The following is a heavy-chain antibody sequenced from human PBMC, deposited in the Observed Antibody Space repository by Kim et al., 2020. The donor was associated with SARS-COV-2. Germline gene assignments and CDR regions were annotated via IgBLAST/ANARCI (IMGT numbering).Heavy chain of an antibody. V-gene: IGHV3-73*01. CDR2: VRSETNSDET. CDR1: GFTLSGSA. D-gene: IGHD1-26*01. CDR3: FGATQYSGSYSDGPFDI. J-gene: IGHJ3*02. Sequence: GGSLRLSCFASGFTLSGSALHWVRQASGRGLEWIGRVRSETNSDETAYAASLKGRFTISRDDSINTAFLQINSLKTEDTAVYYCFGATQYSGSYSDGPFDIWGQGTMVTVSS.